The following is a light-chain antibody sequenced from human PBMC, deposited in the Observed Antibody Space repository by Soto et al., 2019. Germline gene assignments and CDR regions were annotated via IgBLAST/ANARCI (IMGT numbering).Light chain of an antibody. V-gene: IGLV2-14*01. CDR2: EVS. CDR3: AAWDDSLNGVV. J-gene: IGLJ2*01. CDR1: SSDVGAYNY. Sequence: QSALTQPASVSGSPGQSVTISCTGTSSDVGAYNYVSWYQLHPGKAPKLLISEVSNRPSGVSSRFSGSKSGNTASLTISGLQAEDEADYSCAAWDDSLNGVVFGGGTKLTV.